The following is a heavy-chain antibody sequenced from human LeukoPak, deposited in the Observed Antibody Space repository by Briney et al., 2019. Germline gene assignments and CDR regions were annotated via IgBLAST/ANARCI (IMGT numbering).Heavy chain of an antibody. V-gene: IGHV1-69*04. CDR3: ARGVPMDV. CDR2: IIPILGIA. CDR1: GGTFSSYA. J-gene: IGHJ6*02. Sequence: GASVKVSCKASGGTFSSYAIGWVRQAPGQGLEWMGRIIPILGIANYAQKFQGRVTVTADKSTSTAYMELSSLRSEDTAVYYCARGVPMDVWGQGTTVTVSS. D-gene: IGHD3-16*01.